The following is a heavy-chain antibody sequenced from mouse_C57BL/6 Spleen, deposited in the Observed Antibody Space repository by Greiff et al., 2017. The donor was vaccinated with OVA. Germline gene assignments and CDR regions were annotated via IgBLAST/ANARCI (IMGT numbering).Heavy chain of an antibody. CDR1: GYTFTDYY. CDR2: IYPGSGNT. D-gene: IGHD1-1*01. V-gene: IGHV1-76*01. CDR3: ARCGSSPNYYAMDY. J-gene: IGHJ4*01. Sequence: VKLQQSGAELVRPGASVKLSCKASGYTFTDYYINWVKQRPGQGLEWIARIYPGSGNTYYNEKFKGKATLTAEKSSSTAYMQLSSLTSEDSAVYFCARCGSSPNYYAMDYWGQGTSVTVSS.